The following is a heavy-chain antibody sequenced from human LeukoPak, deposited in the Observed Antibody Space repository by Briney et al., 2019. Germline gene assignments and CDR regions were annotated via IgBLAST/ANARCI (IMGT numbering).Heavy chain of an antibody. J-gene: IGHJ3*02. D-gene: IGHD3-22*01. CDR3: ARAMDYYDSSGYYENAFDI. CDR1: GGSISSGDYY. V-gene: IGHV4-30-4*01. CDR2: IYYSGST. Sequence: KSSETLSLTCTVSGGSISSGDYYWSWIRQPPGKGLEWIGYIYYSGSTYYNPSLKSRVTISVDTSKNQFSLKLSSVTAADTAVYYCARAMDYYDSSGYYENAFDIWGQGTMVTVSS.